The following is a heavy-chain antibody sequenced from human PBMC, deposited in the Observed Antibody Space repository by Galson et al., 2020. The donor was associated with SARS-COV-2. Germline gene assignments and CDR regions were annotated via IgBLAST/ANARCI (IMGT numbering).Heavy chain of an antibody. V-gene: IGHV4-38-2*02. CDR3: ARDGTYYDFWSDTNFDY. D-gene: IGHD3-3*01. CDR2: IYHSGNT. J-gene: IGHJ4*02. Sequence: ETLSLTCAVSDYFISSGYFWGWIRQPPGKGLQWIGSIYHSGNTYYNPSLQSRVTISVDTSKNQFSLKLNSVTAADTAVYYCARDGTYYDFWSDTNFDYWGQGTLVTVSS. CDR1: DYFISSGYF.